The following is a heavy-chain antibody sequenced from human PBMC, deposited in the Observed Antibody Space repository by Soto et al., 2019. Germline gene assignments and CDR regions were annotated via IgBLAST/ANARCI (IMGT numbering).Heavy chain of an antibody. D-gene: IGHD3-3*01. CDR3: AKVSPRRFLEWLPAPRDYYMDV. CDR2: ISYDGSNK. J-gene: IGHJ6*03. V-gene: IGHV3-30*18. CDR1: GFTFSSYG. Sequence: GGSLRLSCSASGFTFSSYGMHWVRQAPGKGLEWVAVISYDGSNKYYADSVKGRFTISRDNSKNTLYLQMNSLRAEDTAVYYCAKVSPRRFLEWLPAPRDYYMDVWGQGTTVTVSS.